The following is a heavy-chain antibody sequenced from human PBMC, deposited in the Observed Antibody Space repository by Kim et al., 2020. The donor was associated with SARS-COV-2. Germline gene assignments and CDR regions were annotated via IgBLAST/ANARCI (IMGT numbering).Heavy chain of an antibody. CDR1: GFTFSSYG. CDR3: AKDQELELFFGYYYGMDV. J-gene: IGHJ6*02. D-gene: IGHD1-7*01. Sequence: GGSLRLFCAASGFTFSSYGMHWVRQAPGKGLEWVAVISYDGSNKYYADSVKGRFTISRDNSKNTLYLQMNSLRAEDTAVYYCAKDQELELFFGYYYGMDVWGQGTTVTVSS. V-gene: IGHV3-30*18. CDR2: ISYDGSNK.